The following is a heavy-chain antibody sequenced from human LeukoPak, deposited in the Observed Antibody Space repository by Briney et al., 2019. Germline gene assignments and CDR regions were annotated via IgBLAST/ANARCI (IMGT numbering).Heavy chain of an antibody. D-gene: IGHD3-3*01. V-gene: IGHV3-7*01. CDR1: GFTFSSYW. CDR2: IKQDGSEK. CDR3: ARSGLEWFPDLDY. Sequence: PGGSLRLSCAASGFTFSSYWMSWVRQAPGKGLEWVANIKQDGSEKYYVDSVKGRFTISRDNAKNSLYLQMNSLRAEDTAVYYCARSGLEWFPDLDYWGQGTLVTVSS. J-gene: IGHJ4*02.